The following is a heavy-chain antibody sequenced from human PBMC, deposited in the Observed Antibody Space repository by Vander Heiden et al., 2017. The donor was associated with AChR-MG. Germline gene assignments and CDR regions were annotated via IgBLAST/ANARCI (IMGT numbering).Heavy chain of an antibody. CDR1: GFTFSIDW. J-gene: IGHJ4*02. Sequence: EVHLVESGGDLVQPGGSLRLSFAASGFTFSIDWMDWVRQAPGKGLEWVANIKQDGSEKYYVDSVKGRFTISRDNAKNSLYLQMNSLRAEDTAIYYCTRSLDYWGQGTLVTVSS. CDR3: TRSLDY. CDR2: IKQDGSEK. V-gene: IGHV3-7*01.